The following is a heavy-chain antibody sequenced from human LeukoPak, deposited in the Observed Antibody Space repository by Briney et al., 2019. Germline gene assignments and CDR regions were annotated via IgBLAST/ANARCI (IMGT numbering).Heavy chain of an antibody. CDR2: IVVGSGNT. CDR3: AADSVANYYYGMDV. D-gene: IGHD2-15*01. J-gene: IGHJ6*02. Sequence: ASVKVSCKASGFTFTSSAMQWVRQARGQRLEWLGWIVVGSGNTNYAQKFQERVTITRDMSTSTAYMELSSLRSEDTAVYYCAADSVANYYYGMDVWGQGTTVTVSS. CDR1: GFTFTSSA. V-gene: IGHV1-58*02.